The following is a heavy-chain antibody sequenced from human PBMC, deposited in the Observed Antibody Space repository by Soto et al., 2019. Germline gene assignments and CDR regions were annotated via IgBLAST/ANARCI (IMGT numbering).Heavy chain of an antibody. CDR1: GGSISIGDSY. J-gene: IGHJ4*01. CDR3: ARDRGGYERIDY. V-gene: IGHV4-30-4*01. Sequence: SETLSLTCTVSGGSISIGDSYWRGIHQPPGKGLEWIGYIYYSGSTYYNPSLKSRVTISVDTSKNQFSLKLSSVTAADTAVYYCARDRGGYERIDYRGKGTRVTV. CDR2: IYYSGST. D-gene: IGHD5-18*01.